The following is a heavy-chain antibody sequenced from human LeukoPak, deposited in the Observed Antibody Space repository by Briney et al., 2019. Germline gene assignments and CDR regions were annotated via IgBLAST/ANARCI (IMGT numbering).Heavy chain of an antibody. J-gene: IGHJ5*02. CDR1: GGSITSYY. CDR2: IYYSGST. V-gene: IGHV4-59*01. CDR3: ARDRGRATWFDP. Sequence: SETLFLTCTVSGGSITSYYWHWIRQPPGKGLEWIGYIYYSGSTDYNPSLKSRVTISVDTSRKQFSLKLHSVSAADTAVYYCARDRGRATWFDPWGQGTVVTVSS. D-gene: IGHD3-10*01.